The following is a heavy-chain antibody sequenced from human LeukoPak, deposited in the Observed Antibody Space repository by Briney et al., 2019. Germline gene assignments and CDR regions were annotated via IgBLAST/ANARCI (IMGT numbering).Heavy chain of an antibody. V-gene: IGHV4-39*07. CDR2: IYYSGST. Sequence: SETLSLTCTVSGGSISSSSYYWGWIRQPPGKGLEWIGNIYYSGSTNYNPSLKSRVTISVDTSKSQFSLKLSSVTAADTAVYYCARGGGGVYYYYYYYMDVWGKGTTVTVSS. J-gene: IGHJ6*03. CDR1: GGSISSSSYY. CDR3: ARGGGGVYYYYYYYMDV. D-gene: IGHD2-8*02.